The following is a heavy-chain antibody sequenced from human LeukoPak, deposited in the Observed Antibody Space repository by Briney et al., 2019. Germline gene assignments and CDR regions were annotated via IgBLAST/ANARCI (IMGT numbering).Heavy chain of an antibody. D-gene: IGHD2-2*02. CDR2: IYYSGST. V-gene: IGHV4-59*12. CDR3: ARLAEGYCSSTSCYTVTPYYYYMDV. Sequence: SETLSLTCTVSGGSISSYYWSWIRQPPGKGLEWIGYIYYSGSTTYNPSLKSRVTISLDTSKNQFSLKLSSVSAADTAVYYYARLAEGYCSSTSCYTVTPYYYYMDVWGKETTVTVSS. CDR1: GGSISSYY. J-gene: IGHJ6*03.